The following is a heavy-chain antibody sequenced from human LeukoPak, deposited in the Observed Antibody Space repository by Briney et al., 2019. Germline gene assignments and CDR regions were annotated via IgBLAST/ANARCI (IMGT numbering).Heavy chain of an antibody. CDR3: ARDVILAAAGTRPSAFDI. CDR2: INPSGGST. Sequence: GALVKLSCTASGYTFTGYYMHWVRQAPGQGLEWMGIINPSGGSTSYAQKCQGRVTMTRDTSTSTVYMELSSLRSEDTAVYYCARDVILAAAGTRPSAFDIWGQGTMVTVSS. D-gene: IGHD6-13*01. J-gene: IGHJ3*02. CDR1: GYTFTGYY. V-gene: IGHV1-46*01.